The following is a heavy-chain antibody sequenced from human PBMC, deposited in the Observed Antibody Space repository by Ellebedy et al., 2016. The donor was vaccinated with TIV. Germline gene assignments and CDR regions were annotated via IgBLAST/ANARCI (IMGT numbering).Heavy chain of an antibody. CDR3: ARVRYCSSTSCYAFDY. J-gene: IGHJ4*02. V-gene: IGHV3-30*04. CDR1: GFTFSSYA. CDR2: ISYDGSNK. Sequence: GESLKISXAASGFTFSSYAMHWVRQAPGKGLEWVAVISYDGSNKYYADSVKGRFTISRDNAKNSLYLQMNSLRAEDTAVYYCARVRYCSSTSCYAFDYWGQGTLVTVSS. D-gene: IGHD2-2*01.